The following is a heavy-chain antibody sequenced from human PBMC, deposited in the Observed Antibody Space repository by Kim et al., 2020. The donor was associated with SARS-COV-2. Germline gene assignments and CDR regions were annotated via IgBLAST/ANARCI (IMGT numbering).Heavy chain of an antibody. CDR3: ARRKRAAAALGY. V-gene: IGHV1-69*01. D-gene: IGHD6-13*01. Sequence: NYAQKCQGRVTITADESTSTAYMELRSLRSEDTAVYYCARRKRAAAALGYWGQGTLVTVSS. J-gene: IGHJ4*02.